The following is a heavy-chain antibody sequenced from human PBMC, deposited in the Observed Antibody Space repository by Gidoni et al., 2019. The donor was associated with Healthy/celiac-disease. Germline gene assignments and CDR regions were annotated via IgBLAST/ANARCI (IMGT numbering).Heavy chain of an antibody. CDR2: ISSISSYI. CDR1: GCTFRSYS. V-gene: IGHV3-21*01. J-gene: IGHJ3*02. CDR3: SRAPLGYYDFWSGSDAAFDI. D-gene: IGHD3-3*01. Sequence: EVQLVESGGGLVKPGGSLRLYCAASGCTFRSYSMNWVRQAPGKGLAWVSSISSISSYIYYADSVKGRFTISRDNAKNSLYLQMNSLRAEDTAVYYCSRAPLGYYDFWSGSDAAFDIWGQGTMVTVSS.